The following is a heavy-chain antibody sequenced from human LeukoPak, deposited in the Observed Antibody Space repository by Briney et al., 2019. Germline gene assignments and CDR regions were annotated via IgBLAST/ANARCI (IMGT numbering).Heavy chain of an antibody. J-gene: IGHJ5*02. D-gene: IGHD6-13*01. CDR2: IYYSGST. V-gene: IGHV4-59*08. CDR1: GGSISSYY. CDR3: ARHGGSSWYYYNILKGWFDP. Sequence: SETLSLTCTVSGGSISSYYWSWIRQPPGKGLEWIGYIYYSGSTNYNPSLKSRVTISVDTSKNQFSLKLSSVTAADTAVYYRARHGGSSWYYYNILKGWFDPWGQGTLVTVSS.